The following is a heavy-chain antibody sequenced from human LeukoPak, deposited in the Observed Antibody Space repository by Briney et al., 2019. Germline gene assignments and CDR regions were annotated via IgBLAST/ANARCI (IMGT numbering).Heavy chain of an antibody. CDR1: GGSFSGYY. CDR2: INHSGST. J-gene: IGHJ4*02. V-gene: IGHV4-34*09. D-gene: IGHD5-24*01. Sequence: SETLSLTCAVYGGSFSGYYWSWIRQPPGKGLEWIGEINHSGSTYYNPSLQSRVTISVDTSQNQFSLKLSSMTAADTAVYYCVRRTEWLQNFDYWGQGTLVTVSP. CDR3: VRRTEWLQNFDY.